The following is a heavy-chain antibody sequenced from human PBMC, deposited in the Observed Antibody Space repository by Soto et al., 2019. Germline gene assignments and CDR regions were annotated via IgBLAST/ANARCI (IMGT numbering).Heavy chain of an antibody. D-gene: IGHD2-15*01. CDR2: IYPADLDT. Sequence: PWKGREWMGKIYPADLDTRYSPSFQGQVTISVDKTVSTAYLQWISLKASDTAMYYCATTQDSVVLSRAFDVWGQGTMVTVSS. V-gene: IGHV5-51*01. J-gene: IGHJ3*01. CDR3: ATTQDSVVLSRAFDV.